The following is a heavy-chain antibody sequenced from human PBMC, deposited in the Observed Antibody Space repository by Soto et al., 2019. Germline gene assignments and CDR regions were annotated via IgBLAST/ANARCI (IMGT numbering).Heavy chain of an antibody. V-gene: IGHV3-23*01. CDR1: GFTFTTYW. CDR3: AKDRLAGGFDY. Sequence: PGGSLRLSCAASGFTFTTYWMHWVRQAPGKGLVWVSLVSATAGTTYYTDSVKGRFTISRDNSRNTVYLQMNSLRADDTAVYYCAKDRLAGGFDYWGQGTLVTVSS. D-gene: IGHD3-16*01. J-gene: IGHJ4*02. CDR2: VSATAGTT.